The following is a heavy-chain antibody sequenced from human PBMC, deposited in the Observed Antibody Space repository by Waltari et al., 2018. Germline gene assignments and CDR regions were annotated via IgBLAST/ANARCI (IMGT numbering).Heavy chain of an antibody. V-gene: IGHV3-30*18. CDR2: ISYDGSNK. D-gene: IGHD3-22*01. CDR1: GFTFSSYG. J-gene: IGHJ4*02. Sequence: QVQLVESGGGVVQPGRSLRLSCAASGFTFSSYGMHWVRQAPGKGLEWVAVISYDGSNKYYAYSVKGRFTISRDNSKNTLYLQMNSLRAEDTAVYYCAKGGSDYYDSSGYLGFDYWGQGTLVTVSS. CDR3: AKGGSDYYDSSGYLGFDY.